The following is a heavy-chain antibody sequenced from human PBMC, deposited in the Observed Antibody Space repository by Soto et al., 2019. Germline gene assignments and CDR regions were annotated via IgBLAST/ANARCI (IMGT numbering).Heavy chain of an antibody. D-gene: IGHD1-1*01. V-gene: IGHV3-23*01. Sequence: PWGSLRLSCAAPGFTFINYAIIFFRHSPGKGLEWVSTIRGGGITTYYADPVKGRFTISRDNSKNTLYLQMNSLRVEDTAVYYCAKGGTGSIDWFDPWGQGTLVTVSS. CDR2: IRGGGITT. CDR1: GFTFINYA. CDR3: AKGGTGSIDWFDP. J-gene: IGHJ5*02.